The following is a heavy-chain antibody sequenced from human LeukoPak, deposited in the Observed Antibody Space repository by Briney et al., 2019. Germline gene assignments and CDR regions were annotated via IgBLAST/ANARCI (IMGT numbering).Heavy chain of an antibody. J-gene: IGHJ5*02. Sequence: PGGSLRLSCAASGFTFSSYAMSWVRQAPGKGLEWVSAISGSGGSTYYADSVKGRFTTSRDNSKNTLYLQMNSLRAEYTAVYYCANEGLPAAISSWFDPWGQGTLVTVSS. CDR3: ANEGLPAAISSWFDP. CDR1: GFTFSSYA. CDR2: ISGSGGST. D-gene: IGHD2-2*01. V-gene: IGHV3-23*01.